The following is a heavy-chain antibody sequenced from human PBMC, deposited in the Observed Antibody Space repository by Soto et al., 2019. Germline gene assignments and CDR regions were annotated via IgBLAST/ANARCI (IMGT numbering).Heavy chain of an antibody. CDR2: IYYSGST. D-gene: IGHD6-13*01. CDR1: GGSISSYY. J-gene: IGHJ6*02. CDR3: ARDSGSSWYDHYYYYGMDV. Sequence: PSETLSLTCTVSGGSISSYYWSWIRQPPGKGLEWIGYIYYSGSTNYNPSLKSRVTISVDTSKNQFSLKLSSVTAADTAVYYCARDSGSSWYDHYYYYGMDVWGQGTTVTVSS. V-gene: IGHV4-59*01.